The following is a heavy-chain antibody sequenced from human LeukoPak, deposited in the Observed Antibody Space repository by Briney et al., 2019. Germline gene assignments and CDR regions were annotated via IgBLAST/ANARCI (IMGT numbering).Heavy chain of an antibody. CDR3: ARTSTGWSLDY. D-gene: IGHD6-19*01. Sequence: PGGSLRLSCAVSGFTFSSYSVTWVRQAPGKGLEWVSSISSSSSYIYYADSLKGRFTISRDNPKNSLYLQMNSLRAEDTAVYYCARTSTGWSLDYWGQGTLVTVSS. CDR2: ISSSSSYI. V-gene: IGHV3-21*04. CDR1: GFTFSSYS. J-gene: IGHJ4*02.